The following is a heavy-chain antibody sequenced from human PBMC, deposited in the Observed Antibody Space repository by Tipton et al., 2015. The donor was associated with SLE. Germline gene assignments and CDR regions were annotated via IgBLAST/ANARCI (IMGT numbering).Heavy chain of an antibody. CDR2: IYDSGST. Sequence: GSLRLSCTVSGGSISGHYRSWIRQPPGKGLEWIGYIYDSGSTSYNPSLKSRVTISEGTSKQQFSLKLSSLTAADTAVYYCARHAGDYAYFDSWGQGTLVTVSS. CDR1: GGSISGHY. V-gene: IGHV4-59*08. D-gene: IGHD4-17*01. CDR3: ARHAGDYAYFDS. J-gene: IGHJ4*02.